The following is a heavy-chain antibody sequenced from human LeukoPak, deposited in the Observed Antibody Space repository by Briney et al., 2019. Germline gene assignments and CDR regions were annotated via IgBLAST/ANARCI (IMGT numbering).Heavy chain of an antibody. V-gene: IGHV3-30-3*01. CDR1: GFTFSSYA. J-gene: IGHJ4*02. D-gene: IGHD3-10*01. Sequence: GGSLRLSCAASGFTFSSYAMHWVRQAPGKGLEWVAVISYDGSNKYYADSVKGRFTISRDNSKNTLYLQMNSLRAEDTAVYFCARGAYYYPYWGQGTLVTVSS. CDR2: ISYDGSNK. CDR3: ARGAYYYPY.